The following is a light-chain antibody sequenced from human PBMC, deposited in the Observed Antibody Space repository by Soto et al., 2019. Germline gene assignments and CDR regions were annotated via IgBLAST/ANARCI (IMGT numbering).Light chain of an antibody. CDR1: QTVSSW. Sequence: EIQMTQSPSTLSASIGDRVTITCRASQTVSSWLAWYQQKPGKAPKLLIYDASTLESGVPSRFSGSGSDTAFTLTITSLQPDDFATYYCQQYNSDSWTFGQGTKVDIK. V-gene: IGKV1-5*01. CDR3: QQYNSDSWT. J-gene: IGKJ1*01. CDR2: DAS.